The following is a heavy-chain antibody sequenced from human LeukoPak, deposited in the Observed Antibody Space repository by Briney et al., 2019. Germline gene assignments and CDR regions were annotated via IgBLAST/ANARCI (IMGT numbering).Heavy chain of an antibody. CDR2: INHSGST. D-gene: IGHD3-10*01. CDR1: GGSISGYY. Sequence: SETLSLTCTVSGGSISGYYWSWIRQPPGKGLEWIGEINHSGSTNYNPSLKSRVTISVDTSKNQFSPKLSSVTAADTAVYYCARVSGNYGSGSYLDYWGQGTLVTVSS. V-gene: IGHV4-34*01. CDR3: ARVSGNYGSGSYLDY. J-gene: IGHJ4*02.